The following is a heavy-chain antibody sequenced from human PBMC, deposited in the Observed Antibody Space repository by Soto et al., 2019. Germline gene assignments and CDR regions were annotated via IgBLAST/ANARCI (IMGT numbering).Heavy chain of an antibody. CDR3: ARDLDGSGSSLYYYYGMDV. CDR2: ISYDGSNK. Sequence: SCKASGGTFSSYAMHWVRQAPGKGLEWVAVISYDGSNKYYADSVKGRFTISRDNSKNTLYLQMNSLRAEDTAVYYCARDLDGSGSSLYYYYGMDVWGQGTTVTVSS. J-gene: IGHJ6*02. D-gene: IGHD3-10*01. V-gene: IGHV3-30-3*01. CDR1: GGTFSSYA.